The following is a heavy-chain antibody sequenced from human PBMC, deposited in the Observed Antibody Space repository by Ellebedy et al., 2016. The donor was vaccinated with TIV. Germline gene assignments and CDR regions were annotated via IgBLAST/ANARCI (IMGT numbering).Heavy chain of an antibody. V-gene: IGHV3-74*01. D-gene: IGHD6-19*01. Sequence: GESLKISXAASGFTFSSYWMHWVRQAPGKGLVWVSRMDSGGSTTDYADSVKGRFTISRDNAKNTLYLQMDSLRAEDTAVYYCAKEIGSGWFGRYYFDYWGQGTLVTVSS. CDR3: AKEIGSGWFGRYYFDY. J-gene: IGHJ4*02. CDR2: MDSGGSTT. CDR1: GFTFSSYW.